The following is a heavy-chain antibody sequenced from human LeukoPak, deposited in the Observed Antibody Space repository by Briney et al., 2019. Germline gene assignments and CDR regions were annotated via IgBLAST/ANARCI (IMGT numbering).Heavy chain of an antibody. D-gene: IGHD3-9*01. CDR2: MSFIGST. Sequence: SQTLSLTCSLSGGSISSTTYYWGWIRQPPGKGLEWIGSMSFIGSTYYNPSLKSRVTISVHMSKNHFSLKLSSVNAADTAVYYCARHRRHYDILTGYYAGHFDIWGQGAMVTVSS. CDR3: ARHRRHYDILTGYYAGHFDI. J-gene: IGHJ3*02. CDR1: GGSISSTTYY. V-gene: IGHV4-39*01.